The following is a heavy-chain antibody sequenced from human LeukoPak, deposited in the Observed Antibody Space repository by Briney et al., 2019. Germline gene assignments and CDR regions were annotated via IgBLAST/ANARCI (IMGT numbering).Heavy chain of an antibody. CDR2: ISGSSSTI. D-gene: IGHD3-22*01. Sequence: GGSLRLSCAASGFTFSSYSMNWVRQAPGKGLEWGSYISGSSSTIYYADSVRGRFTISRDNGKNTLYLQMNSLRAEDTAVYYCARGSTYYDSSGQVPFDYWGQGTLVTVSS. CDR1: GFTFSSYS. V-gene: IGHV3-48*01. CDR3: ARGSTYYDSSGQVPFDY. J-gene: IGHJ4*02.